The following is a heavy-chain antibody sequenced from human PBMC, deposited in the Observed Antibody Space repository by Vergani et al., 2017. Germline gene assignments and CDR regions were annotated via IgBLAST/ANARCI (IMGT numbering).Heavy chain of an antibody. D-gene: IGHD2-15*01. CDR3: TTFRGYCSGGSCFDY. V-gene: IGHV3-15*01. CDR2: IKSKTDGGTT. J-gene: IGHJ4*02. Sequence: EVQLVESGGGLVKPGGSLRLSCAASGFTFSNAWMSLVRQAPGKGLEWVGRIKSKTDGGTTDYAAPVKGRFTISRDDSKNTLYLQMNSLKTEDTAVYYCTTFRGYCSGGSCFDYWGQGTLVTVSS. CDR1: GFTFSNAW.